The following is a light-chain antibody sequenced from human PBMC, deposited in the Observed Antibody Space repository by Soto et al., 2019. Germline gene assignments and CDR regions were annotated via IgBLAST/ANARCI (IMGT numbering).Light chain of an antibody. V-gene: IGLV2-14*03. CDR2: DVT. CDR1: SIDVGAYNY. CDR3: SSYTSSSTLI. J-gene: IGLJ2*01. Sequence: QSALTQPASVSGSPGQSITISCTGSSIDVGAYNYVSWYQQHPGKAPKLMIYDVTNRPSGVSNRFGGSKSGNTASLTISGLQAEDEADYYCSSYTSSSTLIFGGGTKLTVL.